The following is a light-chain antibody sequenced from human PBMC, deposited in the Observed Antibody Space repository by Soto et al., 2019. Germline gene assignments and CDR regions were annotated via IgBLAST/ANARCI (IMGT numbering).Light chain of an antibody. Sequence: DIQMTQSPSTLSASVGDRVTITCRASQSLNDWLAWFQQKPGKAPNLLIYKVSNLESGVPSRFSGSGSGTEFTLTISSLQPDDFATYYCQKYNGYSWAFGQGTKVEIK. CDR3: QKYNGYSWA. V-gene: IGKV1-5*03. CDR1: QSLNDW. CDR2: KVS. J-gene: IGKJ1*01.